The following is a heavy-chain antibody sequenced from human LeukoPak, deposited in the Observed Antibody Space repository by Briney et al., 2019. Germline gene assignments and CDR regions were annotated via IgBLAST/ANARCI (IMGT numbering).Heavy chain of an antibody. Sequence: PSETLSLTCTVSGGSISSSSYYWGWIRQPPGKGLEWIGSIYYSGSTYYNPSLKSRVTISVDTSKNQFSLKLSSVTAADTAVYYCIIGTIVATIDSNDAFDIWGQGTMVTVSS. D-gene: IGHD5-12*01. CDR2: IYYSGST. V-gene: IGHV4-39*07. CDR1: GGSISSSSYY. J-gene: IGHJ3*02. CDR3: IIGTIVATIDSNDAFDI.